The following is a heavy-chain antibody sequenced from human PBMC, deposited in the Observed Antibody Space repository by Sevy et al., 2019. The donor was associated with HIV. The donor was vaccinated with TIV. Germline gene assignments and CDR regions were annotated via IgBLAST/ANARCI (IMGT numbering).Heavy chain of an antibody. J-gene: IGHJ4*02. V-gene: IGHV3-23*01. D-gene: IGHD6-13*01. CDR3: VKTGSSSWHGFDY. Sequence: GGSLRLSCAASGFIFSSYAMSWVRQAPGKGLEWVSAISGSGGSTYYADSVKGRFTISRDNSKKTLYLQMNSLRAEDTAVYYCVKTGSSSWHGFDYWGQGTLVTVSS. CDR1: GFIFSSYA. CDR2: ISGSGGST.